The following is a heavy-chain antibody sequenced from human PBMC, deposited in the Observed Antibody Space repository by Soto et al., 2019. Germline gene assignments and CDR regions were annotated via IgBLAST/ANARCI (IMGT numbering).Heavy chain of an antibody. CDR2: INHSGST. D-gene: IGHD5-18*01. Sequence: SETLSLTCAVYGGSFSGYYWSWIRQPPGKGLEWIGEINHSGSTNYNPSLKSRVTISVDTSKNQFSLKLSSVTAADTAVYYCARWGEGGYRYGNYYYGMDVWGHGTTVT. CDR1: GGSFSGYY. CDR3: ARWGEGGYRYGNYYYGMDV. J-gene: IGHJ6*02. V-gene: IGHV4-34*01.